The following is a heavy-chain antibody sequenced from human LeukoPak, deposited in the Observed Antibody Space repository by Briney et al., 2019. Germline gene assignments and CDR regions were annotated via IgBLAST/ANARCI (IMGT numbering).Heavy chain of an antibody. D-gene: IGHD3-22*01. J-gene: IGHJ4*02. Sequence: SVKVSCKASGGTFSSYAISWVRQAPGQGLEWMGGIIPIFGTANYAQKFQGRVTITADESTSTAYMELSSLRSEDTAVYYCATPEGYYDSSGYLDYWGQGTLVTVSS. CDR2: IIPIFGTA. CDR1: GGTFSSYA. CDR3: ATPEGYYDSSGYLDY. V-gene: IGHV1-69*01.